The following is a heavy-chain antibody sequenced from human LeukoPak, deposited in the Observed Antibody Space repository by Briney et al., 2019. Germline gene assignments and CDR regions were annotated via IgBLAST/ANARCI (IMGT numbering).Heavy chain of an antibody. D-gene: IGHD6-13*01. CDR2: IYTSGST. J-gene: IGHJ4*02. CDR3: ARGGQQLVLGFDY. Sequence: SETLSLTCTVSGGSISSYYWSWIRQPPGKGLEWIGYIYTSGSTNYNPSLKSRVTISVDTSKNQFSLKLSSVTAADTAVYHCARGGQQLVLGFDYWAREPWSPSPQ. CDR1: GGSISSYY. V-gene: IGHV4-4*09.